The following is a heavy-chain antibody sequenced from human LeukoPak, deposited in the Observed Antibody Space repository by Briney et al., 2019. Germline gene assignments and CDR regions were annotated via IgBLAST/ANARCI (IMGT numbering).Heavy chain of an antibody. CDR1: GFTFSSYS. Sequence: GGSLRLSCAASGFTFSSYSMNWVRQAPGKGLEWVSSISSSSSYIYYADSVKGRFTISRDNAKNSLYLQMNSLRAEDTAVYYCARGYYYDSSGYSPPLVYWGQGTLVTVSS. J-gene: IGHJ4*02. CDR2: ISSSSSYI. CDR3: ARGYYYDSSGYSPPLVY. V-gene: IGHV3-21*01. D-gene: IGHD3-22*01.